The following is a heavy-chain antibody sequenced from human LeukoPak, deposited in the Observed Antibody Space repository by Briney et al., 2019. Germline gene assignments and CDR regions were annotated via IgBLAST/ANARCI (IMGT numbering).Heavy chain of an antibody. CDR1: GFSFNTCA. J-gene: IGHJ4*02. CDR2: ISGGGRST. Sequence: PGGSLRLSCAASGFSFNTCAMSWVRQAPGKGLEWVSTISGGGRSTDYADSVKGQFTISRDNSKNTLYLQMNSLRAEDTAVYYCAKDTTIFGVGSGYWGQGTLVTVSS. D-gene: IGHD3-3*01. V-gene: IGHV3-23*01. CDR3: AKDTTIFGVGSGY.